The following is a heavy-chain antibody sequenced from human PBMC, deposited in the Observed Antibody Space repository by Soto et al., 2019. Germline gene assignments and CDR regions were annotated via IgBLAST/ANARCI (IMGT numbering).Heavy chain of an antibody. Sequence: SVKVSCKASGGTFNKCAFSWVRQAPGQGFEWMGGIIPVFRSANYAKRFRGRITMTADEYTSTVYLYLNDLRSDDTAVYYCARRYCASDTCPLFYYRVELGGLGTTVTVS. CDR1: GGTFNKCA. D-gene: IGHD2-21*02. CDR2: IIPVFRSA. CDR3: ARRYCASDTCPLFYYRVEL. J-gene: IGHJ6*02. V-gene: IGHV1-69*13.